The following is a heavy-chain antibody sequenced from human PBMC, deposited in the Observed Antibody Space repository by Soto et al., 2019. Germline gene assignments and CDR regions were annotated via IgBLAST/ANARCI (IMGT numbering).Heavy chain of an antibody. CDR3: TRDRFTMVRGAPYYYYMDV. Sequence: PGGSLRLSCTASGFTFGDYAMSWFRQAPGKGLEWVGFIRSKAYGGTTEYAASVKGRFTISRDDSKSIAYLQMNSLKTEDTAVYYCTRDRFTMVRGAPYYYYMDVWGKGTTVTVSS. CDR1: GFTFGDYA. J-gene: IGHJ6*03. D-gene: IGHD3-10*01. V-gene: IGHV3-49*03. CDR2: IRSKAYGGTT.